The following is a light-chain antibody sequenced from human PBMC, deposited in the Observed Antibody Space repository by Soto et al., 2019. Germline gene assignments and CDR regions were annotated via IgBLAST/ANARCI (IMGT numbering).Light chain of an antibody. J-gene: IGKJ4*01. CDR3: QQYHTWPIT. CDR1: QSITNN. V-gene: IGKV3-15*01. CDR2: GAS. Sequence: PGERATFSCRATQSITNNYVAWYQQKPGQAPRLLIYGASTGATGIPARFSGSGSGTEFTLTISSLQSEDCAIYYCQQYHTWPITFGGGTKVEIK.